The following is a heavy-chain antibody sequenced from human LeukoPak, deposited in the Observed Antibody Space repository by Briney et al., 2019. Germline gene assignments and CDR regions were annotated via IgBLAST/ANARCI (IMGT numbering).Heavy chain of an antibody. Sequence: ASVKVSCKASGYTFTRYYIHWVRQAPGQGLEWLGIINPSGGSTSNTQKFQGRVTMTTDMSTSTVYMELSSLRSEDTAVYYCAKDRVYVAVAGTWDYWGQGTLVTVSS. J-gene: IGHJ4*02. CDR2: INPSGGST. D-gene: IGHD6-19*01. CDR3: AKDRVYVAVAGTWDY. CDR1: GYTFTRYY. V-gene: IGHV1-46*01.